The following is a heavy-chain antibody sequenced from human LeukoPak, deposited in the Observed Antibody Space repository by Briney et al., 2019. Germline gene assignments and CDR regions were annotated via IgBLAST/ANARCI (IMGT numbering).Heavy chain of an antibody. CDR3: ARGAGMATMNFDY. CDR2: IIPIFGTA. V-gene: IGHV1-69*13. Sequence: SVKVSCKASGGTFISYAISWVRQAPGQELEWMGGIIPIFGTANYAQKFQGRVTITADESTSTAYMELSSLRSEDTAVYYCARGAGMATMNFDYWGQGTLVTVSS. J-gene: IGHJ4*02. CDR1: GGTFISYA. D-gene: IGHD5-24*01.